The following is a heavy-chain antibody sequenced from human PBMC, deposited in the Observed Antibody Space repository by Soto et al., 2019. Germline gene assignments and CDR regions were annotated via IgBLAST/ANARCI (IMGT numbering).Heavy chain of an antibody. D-gene: IGHD3-9*01. V-gene: IGHV3-23*01. CDR2: ISGSGGST. J-gene: IGHJ4*02. CDR1: GFTFSSYA. Sequence: GGSLRLSCAASGFTFSSYAMSWVRQAPGKGLEWVSAISGSGGSTYYADSVKGRFTISRDNSKNTLYLQMNSLRAEDTAVYYCAKEGGRGVRYFDWLFFDYWGQGTLVTVSS. CDR3: AKEGGRGVRYFDWLFFDY.